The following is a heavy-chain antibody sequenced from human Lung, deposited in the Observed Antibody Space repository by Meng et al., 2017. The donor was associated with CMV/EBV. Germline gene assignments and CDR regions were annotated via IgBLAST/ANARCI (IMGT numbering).Heavy chain of an antibody. CDR1: GFTFSDFA. J-gene: IGHJ4*02. V-gene: IGHV3-23*03. CDR3: AKMYCDTTSCYIFDF. D-gene: IGHD2-2*02. Sequence: GGSXRLXCAASGFTFSDFAMSWVRQAPGKGLEWVSVIYSGGRSTSYADSVKGRFTISRDNSKNTLYLQMNRLRADDTAVYYCAKMYCDTTSCYIFDFWGLGTLVTVSS. CDR2: IYSGGRST.